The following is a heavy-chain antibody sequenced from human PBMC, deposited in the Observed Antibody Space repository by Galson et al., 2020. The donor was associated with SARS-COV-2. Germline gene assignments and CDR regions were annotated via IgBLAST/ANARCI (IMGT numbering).Heavy chain of an antibody. CDR2: ILYDGSNK. CDR3: ARDRGGSYTGAFDI. CDR1: GFTFSSYA. D-gene: IGHD1-26*01. V-gene: IGHV3-30*01. Sequence: GGSLRLSCAASGFTFSSYAMHWVRQAPGKGLEWVAVILYDGSNKYYADSLKGRFTISRDNSKNTLYLQMNSLRAEDTAVYYCARDRGGSYTGAFDIWGQGTMVTVSS. J-gene: IGHJ3*02.